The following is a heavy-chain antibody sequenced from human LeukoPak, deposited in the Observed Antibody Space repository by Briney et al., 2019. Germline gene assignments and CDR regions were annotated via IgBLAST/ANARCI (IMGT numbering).Heavy chain of an antibody. D-gene: IGHD4-11*01. Sequence: GGSLRLSCAASGFSVISNYMSWVRQAPGKGLEWVAVIWYDGSNKYYADSVKGRFTISRDNSKNTLYLQMNSLRAEDTAVYYCARDRSGPYSNYVSGWFDPWGQGTLATVSS. CDR1: GFSVISNY. CDR2: IWYDGSNK. CDR3: ARDRSGPYSNYVSGWFDP. J-gene: IGHJ5*02. V-gene: IGHV3-33*08.